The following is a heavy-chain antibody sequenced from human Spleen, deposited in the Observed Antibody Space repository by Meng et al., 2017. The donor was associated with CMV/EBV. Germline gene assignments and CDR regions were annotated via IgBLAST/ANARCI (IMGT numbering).Heavy chain of an antibody. Sequence: ESLKISCAASGFTVSSNYMSWVRQAPGKGLEWIGEINHSGSTNYNPSLKSRVTISVDTSKNQFSLKLSSVTAADTAVYYCARPVGTYLGYYGMDVWGQGTTVTVSS. CDR3: ARPVGTYLGYYGMDV. V-gene: IGHV4-34*01. D-gene: IGHD3-16*01. CDR1: GFTVSSNY. CDR2: INHSGST. J-gene: IGHJ6*02.